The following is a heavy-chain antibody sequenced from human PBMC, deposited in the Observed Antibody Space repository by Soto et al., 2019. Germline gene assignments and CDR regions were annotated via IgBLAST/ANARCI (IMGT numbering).Heavy chain of an antibody. CDR3: AGEAGPHYFDY. Sequence: QVQLQESGPGLVKPSQTLSLTCTVSGDSIRSGGYYWSWIRQHPGKGLEWIGYIYYSGTTYYNPSLNNRFTISVDMSKNQFSLKLSSVTAADTAVYYCAGEAGPHYFDYWGQGTLVTVSS. CDR1: GDSIRSGGYY. D-gene: IGHD6-13*01. V-gene: IGHV4-31*03. J-gene: IGHJ4*02. CDR2: IYYSGTT.